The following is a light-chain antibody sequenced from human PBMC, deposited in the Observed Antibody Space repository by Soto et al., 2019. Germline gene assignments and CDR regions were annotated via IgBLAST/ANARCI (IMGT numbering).Light chain of an antibody. V-gene: IGLV1-44*01. CDR2: ANH. J-gene: IGLJ3*02. CDR1: NSNIGSYS. CDR3: ATWDDNLYGQG. Sequence: QSVLTQAPSASGTPGQTVTISCSGNNSNIGSYSLNWYRQAPGTAPKLIIFANHLRPSGVPDRFSGSKSGTSASLAISALQSEDEGDYYCATWDDNLYGQGFGGGTKLTVL.